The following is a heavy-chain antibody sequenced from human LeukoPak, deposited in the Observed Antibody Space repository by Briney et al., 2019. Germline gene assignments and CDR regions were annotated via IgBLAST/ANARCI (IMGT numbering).Heavy chain of an antibody. V-gene: IGHV1-2*02. CDR3: AKDLQWELPRGDALDI. CDR1: GYTFTDYY. Sequence: ASVKVSCKSSGYTFTDYYMHWVRQAPGQGLEWLGWINPKSGGTNYAQNFQGRVTMTRNTSISTACMELSRLRSDDTAVYYCAKDLQWELPRGDALDIWGQGTMVTVSS. J-gene: IGHJ3*02. CDR2: INPKSGGT. D-gene: IGHD1-26*01.